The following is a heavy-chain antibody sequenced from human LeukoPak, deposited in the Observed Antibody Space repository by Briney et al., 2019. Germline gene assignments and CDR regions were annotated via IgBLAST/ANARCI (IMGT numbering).Heavy chain of an antibody. CDR3: ARDGIGKNWAPQFDN. J-gene: IGHJ4*02. CDR1: GYSFNTYG. CDR2: INGDTGGT. Sequence: GASVKVSCKASGYSFNTYGITWVRQAPGQGLEYMGYINGDTGGTNYAQKFQGRVTLTKDTSTSTAYMELRNLRFDDTAAYYCARDGIGKNWAPQFDNWGQGTLVTVST. V-gene: IGHV1-18*01. D-gene: IGHD7-27*01.